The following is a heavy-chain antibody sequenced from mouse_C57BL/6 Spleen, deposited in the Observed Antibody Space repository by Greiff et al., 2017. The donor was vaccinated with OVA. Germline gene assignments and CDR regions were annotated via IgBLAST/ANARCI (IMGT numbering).Heavy chain of an antibody. V-gene: IGHV1-82*01. Sequence: VQLQQSGPELVKPGASVKISCKASGYAFSSSWMNWVKQRPGKGLEWIGWIYPGDGDTNYNGTFKGKATLTADKSSSTAYLQLSGLTSEDSAVYFCARDAITARDAHWYFGVWGTGTTVTVST. CDR3: ARDAITARDAHWYFGV. CDR2: IYPGDGDT. CDR1: GYAFSSSW. J-gene: IGHJ1*03. D-gene: IGHD1-1*01.